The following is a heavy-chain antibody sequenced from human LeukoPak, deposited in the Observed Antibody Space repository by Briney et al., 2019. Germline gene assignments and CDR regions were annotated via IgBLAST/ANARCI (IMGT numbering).Heavy chain of an antibody. Sequence: GGSLRLSCSASGFTFSRYAMHWVRQAPGKGLEYLSSISSNGGYTYYADSVKDRFTISRDNSKNTLFLQMSSLRAEDTAVYYCVKDWGTTTSCYNCYFDFWGQGTLVTVSS. CDR1: GFTFSRYA. D-gene: IGHD2-2*02. V-gene: IGHV3-64D*06. CDR2: ISSNGGYT. CDR3: VKDWGTTTSCYNCYFDF. J-gene: IGHJ4*02.